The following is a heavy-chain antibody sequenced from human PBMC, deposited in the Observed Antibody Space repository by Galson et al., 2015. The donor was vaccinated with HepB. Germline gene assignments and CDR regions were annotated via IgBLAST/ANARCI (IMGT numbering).Heavy chain of an antibody. J-gene: IGHJ6*03. CDR1: GYTFTGYY. CDR2: INPNSGGT. V-gene: IGHV1-2*02. CDR3: AREAQVSSSWDYYMDV. D-gene: IGHD6-13*01. Sequence: SVKVSCKASGYTFTGYYMHWVRQAPGQGPEWMGWINPNSGGTNYAQKFQGRVTMTRDTSISTAYMELSRLRSDDTAVYYCAREAQVSSSWDYYMDVWGKGTTVTVSS.